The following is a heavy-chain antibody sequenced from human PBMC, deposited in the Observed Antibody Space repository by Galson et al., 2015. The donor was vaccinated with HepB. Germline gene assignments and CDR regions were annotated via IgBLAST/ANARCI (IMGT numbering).Heavy chain of an antibody. CDR2: ISYDGINK. CDR1: FTFSNYA. Sequence: FTFSNYAFHWVRQAPGKGLEWVALISYDGINKYYADSLKGRFTISRDKSKNTLFLQMNNMRGEDTALYYCASLETRGMTTMPFDYWGQGTLVTVSS. CDR3: ASLETRGMTTMPFDY. D-gene: IGHD5-24*01. J-gene: IGHJ4*02. V-gene: IGHV3-30-3*01.